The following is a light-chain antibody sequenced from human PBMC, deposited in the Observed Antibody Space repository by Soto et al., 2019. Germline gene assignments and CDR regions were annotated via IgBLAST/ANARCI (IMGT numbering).Light chain of an antibody. J-gene: IGLJ1*01. CDR3: SSYTSSSSPYV. V-gene: IGLV2-14*03. CDR2: DVS. CDR1: SSDVGGYNY. Sequence: QSVLTQPASVSGSPGPSITISCTGTSSDVGGYNYVSWYQQHPGKAPKLMIYDVSNRPSGISNRFSGSKSGNTASLTISGLQADDEAAYYCSSYTSSSSPYVFGTGTKLTVL.